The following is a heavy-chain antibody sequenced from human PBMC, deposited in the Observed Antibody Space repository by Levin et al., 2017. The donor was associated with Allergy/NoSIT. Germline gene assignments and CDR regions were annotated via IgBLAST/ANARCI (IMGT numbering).Heavy chain of an antibody. CDR2: ISYDGSNK. Sequence: QPGGSLRLSCAASGFTFSSYGMHWVRQAPGKGLEWVAVISYDGSNKYYADSVKGRFTISRDNSKNTLYLQMNSLRAEDTAVYYCAKAGSAVAAPTFDYWGQGTLVTVSS. CDR3: AKAGSAVAAPTFDY. CDR1: GFTFSSYG. J-gene: IGHJ4*02. D-gene: IGHD6-19*01. V-gene: IGHV3-30*18.